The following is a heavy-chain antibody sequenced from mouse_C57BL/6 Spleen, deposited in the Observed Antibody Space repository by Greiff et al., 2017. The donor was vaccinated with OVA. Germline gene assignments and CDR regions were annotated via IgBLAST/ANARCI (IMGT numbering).Heavy chain of an antibody. CDR3: ARESSGYLGYDFDY. V-gene: IGHV1-64*01. CDR1: GYTFTSYW. Sequence: QVQLQQSGAELVKPGASVKLSCKASGYTFTSYWMHWVKQRPGQGLEWIGMIHPNSGSTNYNEKLKSKATLTVDKYSSTAYMQLSRLTSEDSAVYYGARESSGYLGYDFDYWGQGTTLTVSS. D-gene: IGHD3-2*02. CDR2: IHPNSGST. J-gene: IGHJ2*01.